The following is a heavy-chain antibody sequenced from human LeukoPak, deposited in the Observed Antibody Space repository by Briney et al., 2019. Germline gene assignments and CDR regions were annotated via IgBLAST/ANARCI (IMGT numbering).Heavy chain of an antibody. CDR1: GGSISSGSYY. Sequence: PSETLSLTCTVSGGSISSGSYYWSWIRQPAGKGLEWIGRIYTSGSTNYNPSLKSRVTISVDTSKNQFSLKLSSVTAADTAVYYCARGTLFDYWGQGTLVTVSS. D-gene: IGHD1-1*01. CDR2: IYTSGST. V-gene: IGHV4-61*02. J-gene: IGHJ4*02. CDR3: ARGTLFDY.